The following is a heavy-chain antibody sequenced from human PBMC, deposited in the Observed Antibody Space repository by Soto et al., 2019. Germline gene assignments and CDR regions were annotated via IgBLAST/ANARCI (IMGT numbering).Heavy chain of an antibody. Sequence: QVQLQESGPGLVKPSETLSLTCTVSGGSISSYYWSWIRQPPGKGLEWIGYIYYSGSTNYNPSLKSRVKISVDTSKNQFSQKLSSVTAADTAVYYCARLHIVVVTARDYYYGMDVWGQGTTVTVSS. CDR1: GGSISSYY. CDR3: ARLHIVVVTARDYYYGMDV. V-gene: IGHV4-59*08. D-gene: IGHD2-21*02. CDR2: IYYSGST. J-gene: IGHJ6*02.